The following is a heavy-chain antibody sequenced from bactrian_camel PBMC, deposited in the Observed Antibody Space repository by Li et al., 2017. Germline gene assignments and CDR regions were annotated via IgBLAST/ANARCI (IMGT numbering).Heavy chain of an antibody. CDR2: IYSDRSVT. D-gene: IGHD4*01. V-gene: IGHV3S6*01. J-gene: IGHJ4*01. CDR1: GADC. Sequence: HVQLVESGSGGGPVQAGGSLRLSCVISGADCMGWFRQAPGKGLEWVSSIYSDRSVTYYADSVKGRFTISRDNAKNTMYLQMNSLKPEDTAVYYCMGHYTDYPGQGTQVTVS.